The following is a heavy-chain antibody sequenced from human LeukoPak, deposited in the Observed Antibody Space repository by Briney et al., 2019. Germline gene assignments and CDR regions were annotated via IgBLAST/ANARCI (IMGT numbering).Heavy chain of an antibody. Sequence: PGGSLRLSCAASGFTFSSYSMNWVRQAPGKGLEWVSSISSSSSYIYYADSVKGRFTISRDNAKNSLYLQMNSLRAEDTAVYYCARDGNWNDVGFDYWGQGTLVTVSS. V-gene: IGHV3-21*01. CDR1: GFTFSSYS. CDR2: ISSSSSYI. J-gene: IGHJ4*02. CDR3: ARDGNWNDVGFDY. D-gene: IGHD1-1*01.